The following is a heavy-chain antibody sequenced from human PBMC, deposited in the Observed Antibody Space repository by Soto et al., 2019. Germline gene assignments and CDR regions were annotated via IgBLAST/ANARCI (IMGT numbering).Heavy chain of an antibody. CDR3: ARHGFYGDYSSNYFDP. CDR1: GYSFTNYW. D-gene: IGHD4-17*01. J-gene: IGHJ5*02. CDR2: IYPSDSTT. Sequence: PGASLKISCKGSGYSFTNYWIAWVRQMPGKGLEYMGIIYPSDSTTRYSPSFQGQVTISADKSISTAYLQWNSLKASDTAMYYCARHGFYGDYSSNYFDPWGQGTLVTVSS. V-gene: IGHV5-51*01.